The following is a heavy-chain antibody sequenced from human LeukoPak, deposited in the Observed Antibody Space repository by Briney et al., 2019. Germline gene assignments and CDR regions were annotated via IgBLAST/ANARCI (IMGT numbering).Heavy chain of an antibody. Sequence: PGGSLGLSCAASGFTFSGSAMHWVRQASGKGLEWVGRIRSKANSYATAYAASVRGRFTISRDNAKNSLYLQMNSLRAEDTAVYYCARAKYCSSTSCYADDAFDIWGQGTMVTVSS. CDR1: GFTFSGSA. J-gene: IGHJ3*02. CDR2: IRSKANSYAT. V-gene: IGHV3-73*01. CDR3: ARAKYCSSTSCYADDAFDI. D-gene: IGHD2-2*01.